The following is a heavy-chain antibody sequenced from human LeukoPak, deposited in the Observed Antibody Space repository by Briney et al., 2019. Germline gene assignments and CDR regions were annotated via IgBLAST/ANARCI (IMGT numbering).Heavy chain of an antibody. CDR2: ISYDGSNK. J-gene: IGHJ4*02. Sequence: TGGSLRLSCAASGFTFSSYGMHWVRQAPGKGLEWVAVISYDGSNKYYADSVKGRFTISRDNSKNTLYLQMNSLRAEDTAVYYCAKDRQWLVRGKYYFDYWGQGTLVTVSS. CDR1: GFTFSSYG. CDR3: AKDRQWLVRGKYYFDY. V-gene: IGHV3-30*18. D-gene: IGHD6-19*01.